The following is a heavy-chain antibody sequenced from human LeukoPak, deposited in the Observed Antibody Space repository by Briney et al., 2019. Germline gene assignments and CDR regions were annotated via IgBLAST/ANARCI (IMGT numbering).Heavy chain of an antibody. CDR3: ARDSWGYYDFWRRPYYGMDV. CDR2: ISYDGSNK. D-gene: IGHD3-3*01. CDR1: GFTFSSYG. Sequence: PGGSLRLSCAASGFTFSSYGMHWVRQAPGKGLEWVAVISYDGSNKYYADSVKGRFTISRDNSKNTLYLQMNSLRAEDTAVYYCARDSWGYYDFWRRPYYGMDVWGQGTTVTVSS. V-gene: IGHV3-30*19. J-gene: IGHJ6*02.